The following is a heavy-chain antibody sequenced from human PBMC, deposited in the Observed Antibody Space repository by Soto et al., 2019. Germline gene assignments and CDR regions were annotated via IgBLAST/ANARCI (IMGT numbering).Heavy chain of an antibody. Sequence: LRLSCAASGFTFSSYEMNWVRQAPGKGLEWVSYISSSGSTIYYADSVKGRFTISRDNAKNSLYLQMNSLRAEDTAVYYCARAGRITIFGVVIDLYYYYYGMDVWGQGTTVTVS. J-gene: IGHJ6*02. CDR1: GFTFSSYE. V-gene: IGHV3-48*03. CDR3: ARAGRITIFGVVIDLYYYYYGMDV. D-gene: IGHD3-3*01. CDR2: ISSSGSTI.